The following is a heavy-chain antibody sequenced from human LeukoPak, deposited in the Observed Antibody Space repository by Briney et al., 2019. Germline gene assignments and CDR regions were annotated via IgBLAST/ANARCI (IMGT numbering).Heavy chain of an antibody. CDR1: GGSISTSY. CDR3: ARGPQYCSDGSCYSYAFDI. CDR2: IYYSGST. V-gene: IGHV4-59*01. Sequence: SETLSLTCTVSGGSISTSYWSWIRQPPGKGLEWIGYIYYSGSTNYNPSLKSRVTISVDTSKNQFSLKLSSVTAADTAVYYCARGPQYCSDGSCYSYAFDIWGQGTMVTVS. D-gene: IGHD2-15*01. J-gene: IGHJ3*02.